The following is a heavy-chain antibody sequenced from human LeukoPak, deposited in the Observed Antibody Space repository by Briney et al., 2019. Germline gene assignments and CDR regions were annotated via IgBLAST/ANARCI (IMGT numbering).Heavy chain of an antibody. D-gene: IGHD2-21*02. J-gene: IGHJ4*02. CDR2: ISSSSSTI. Sequence: GGFLRLSCAASGFTFSSYSMNWVRQAPGKGLEWVSYISSSSSTIYYADSVKGRFTISRDNAKNSLYLQMNSLRAEDTAVYYCARDPDSGYWGQGTLVTVSS. CDR3: ARDPDSGY. CDR1: GFTFSSYS. V-gene: IGHV3-48*04.